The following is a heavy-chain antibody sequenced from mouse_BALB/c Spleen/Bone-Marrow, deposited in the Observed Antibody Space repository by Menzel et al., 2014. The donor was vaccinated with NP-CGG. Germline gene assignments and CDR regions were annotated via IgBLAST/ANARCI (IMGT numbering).Heavy chain of an antibody. CDR3: GWGFTDFDY. V-gene: IGHV14-3*02. CDR1: GFNINDTY. J-gene: IGHJ2*01. CDR2: IDPANGNT. Sequence: EVQLPQSGAEFVKPGASVTLSCTASGFNINDTYLDWVKQRPEKGLEWIGRIDPANGNTKYDPKFQGKATITADTSSNTAFLQLSSLTSEDTAVYYWGWGFTDFDYWGQGPTLTVSS.